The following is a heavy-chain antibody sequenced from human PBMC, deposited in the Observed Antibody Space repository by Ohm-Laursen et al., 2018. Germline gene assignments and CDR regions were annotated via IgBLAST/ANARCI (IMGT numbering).Heavy chain of an antibody. CDR2: INPNSGDT. CDR3: ARRSGYCTDFDY. V-gene: IGHV1-2*02. J-gene: IGHJ4*02. Sequence: SVKVSCKASGYTFTGYYLHWVRQAPGQGLEWMGWINPNSGDTNYAQKFQDRVTMTGDTSISTAYMDLSRLRSDEAAVYYCARRSGYCTDFDYWGRGSLVTVAS. D-gene: IGHD5-12*01. CDR1: GYTFTGYY.